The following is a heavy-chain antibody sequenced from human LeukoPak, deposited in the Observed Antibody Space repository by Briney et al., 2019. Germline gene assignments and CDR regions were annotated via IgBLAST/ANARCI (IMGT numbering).Heavy chain of an antibody. V-gene: IGHV4-34*01. CDR2: INHGGNT. CDR3: ARDPFRSSFDP. J-gene: IGHJ5*02. Sequence: SETLSLTCAVYGGSFSGYYWSWIRQPPGKGLEWIGEINHGGNTNYNPSLKSRVTISVDTSKNQFSLKMTSATAADTAVYFCARDPFRSSFDPWGQGILVTVSS. D-gene: IGHD3-3*01. CDR1: GGSFSGYY.